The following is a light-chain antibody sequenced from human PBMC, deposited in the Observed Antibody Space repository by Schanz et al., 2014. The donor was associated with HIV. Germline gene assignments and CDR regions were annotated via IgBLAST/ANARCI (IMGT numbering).Light chain of an antibody. V-gene: IGLV2-14*01. J-gene: IGLJ2*01. CDR2: EVI. CDR3: SSYTSSSTGV. CDR1: SSDVGGYNH. Sequence: QSALTQPPSASGSPGQSVTISCTGTSSDVGGYNHVSWYQQHPGKAPKLMIYEVIKRPSGVSNRFSGSKSGNTASLTISGLQAEDEADYYCSSYTSSSTGVFRGGTKVTVL.